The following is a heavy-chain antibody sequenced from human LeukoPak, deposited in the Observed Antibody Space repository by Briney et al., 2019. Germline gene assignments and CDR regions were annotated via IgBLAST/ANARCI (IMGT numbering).Heavy chain of an antibody. Sequence: ASVKVSCKASGYTFTSYDINWVRQATGQGLEWMGWMNPNGGNTGYAQKFQGRVTMTRNTSISTAYMELSSLRSEDTAVYYCARGVMITFGGVLGYWGQGTLVTVSS. CDR3: ARGVMITFGGVLGY. V-gene: IGHV1-8*01. D-gene: IGHD3-16*02. CDR1: GYTFTSYD. CDR2: MNPNGGNT. J-gene: IGHJ4*02.